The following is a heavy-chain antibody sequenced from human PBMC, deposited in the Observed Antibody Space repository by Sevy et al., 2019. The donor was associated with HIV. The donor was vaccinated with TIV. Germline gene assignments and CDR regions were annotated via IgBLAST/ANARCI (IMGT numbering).Heavy chain of an antibody. Sequence: GGSLRLSCAASGFTFSSYWMNWIRQAPGKGLEWVANIKQDGSEKYCVDSVKCRFTISRDNAKNSLYLEMNTLRAEDTAVYYCATSGGETWGQGTLVTVSS. CDR1: GFTFSSYW. V-gene: IGHV3-7*01. CDR2: IKQDGSEK. CDR3: ATSGGET. D-gene: IGHD3-16*01. J-gene: IGHJ5*02.